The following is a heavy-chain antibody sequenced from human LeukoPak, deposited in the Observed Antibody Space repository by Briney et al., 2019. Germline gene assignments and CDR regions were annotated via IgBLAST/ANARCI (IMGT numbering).Heavy chain of an antibody. CDR3: ARDRGDTATIDY. V-gene: IGHV4-4*02. D-gene: IGHD5-18*01. J-gene: IGHJ4*02. Sequence: PSGTLSLTCAVSGGSITSRHWWSWVRQPPGKGLEWIGEIYDSGSTNYNPSLESRVTISLDKSKNQFSLKLSSVTAADTAVYYCARDRGDTATIDYWGQGTLVTVSS. CDR2: IYDSGST. CDR1: GGSITSRHW.